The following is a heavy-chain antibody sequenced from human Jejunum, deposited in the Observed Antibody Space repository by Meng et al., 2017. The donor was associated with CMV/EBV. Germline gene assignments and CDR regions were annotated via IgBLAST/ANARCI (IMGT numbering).Heavy chain of an antibody. V-gene: IGHV1-69*12. J-gene: IGHJ4*02. CDR2: IIAIFKTP. Sequence: QVQLMQSGAEVKEPGSSMKVCCKSSGGSANNYAFNWVRQAPGQGLEWMGGIIAIFKTPNYAQKFQGRLTITADESTGTSYMELTSLTSEDTAVYYCARGFLNGYQPFDYWGQGTLGNVSS. CDR3: ARGFLNGYQPFDY. D-gene: IGHD5-24*01. CDR1: GGSANNYA.